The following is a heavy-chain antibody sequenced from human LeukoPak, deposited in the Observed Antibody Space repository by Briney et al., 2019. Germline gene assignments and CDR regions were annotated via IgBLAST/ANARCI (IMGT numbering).Heavy chain of an antibody. V-gene: IGHV5-51*01. CDR1: GYNFTIYR. Sequence: GESLKISCEGSGYNFTIYRIAWVRQMPGKGLECMGIISPGDSALTYSPSFQGQVTISADKSISTAYLQWSSLKASDTAMYYCARLASSGDKYYYYYYGMDVWGQGTTVTVSS. D-gene: IGHD6-19*01. J-gene: IGHJ6*02. CDR3: ARLASSGDKYYYYYYGMDV. CDR2: ISPGDSAL.